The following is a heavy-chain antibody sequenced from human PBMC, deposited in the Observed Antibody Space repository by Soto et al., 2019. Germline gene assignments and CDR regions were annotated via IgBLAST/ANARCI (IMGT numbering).Heavy chain of an antibody. J-gene: IGHJ5*02. V-gene: IGHV4-59*01. CDR1: GVSLTVYH. CDR2: VYYSGSV. CDR3: ARRLNLGSFDH. D-gene: IGHD3-10*01. Sequence: SETLSLTCNVSGVSLTVYHWKWIRHPPGKTLEWIGFVYYSGSVSYNPSLKGRASTSVDRSKNQFSLRLTSVTAADTAVYYCARRLNLGSFDHWGQGTLVTVSS.